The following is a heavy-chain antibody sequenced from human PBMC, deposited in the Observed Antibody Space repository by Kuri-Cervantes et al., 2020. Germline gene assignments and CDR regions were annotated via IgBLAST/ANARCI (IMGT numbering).Heavy chain of an antibody. D-gene: IGHD6-13*01. CDR3: ARSRGSYYSDY. CDR1: GGSISSYY. CDR2: IYYSGST. V-gene: IGHV4-59*01. Sequence: GSLRLSCTVSGGSISSYYWSWIRQPPGKGLEWIGYIYYSGSTVYNPSLKSRVTISVDTSKNQFSLKLSFVTAADTAIYYCARSRGSYYSDYWGQGTLVTVSS. J-gene: IGHJ4*02.